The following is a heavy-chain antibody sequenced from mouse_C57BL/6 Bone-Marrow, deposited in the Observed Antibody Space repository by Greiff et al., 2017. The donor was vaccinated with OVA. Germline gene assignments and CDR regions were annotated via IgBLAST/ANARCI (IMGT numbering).Heavy chain of an antibody. CDR3: ARYPTGHYYAMDY. CDR2: IDPSDSEN. Sequence: QVQLQQPGAELVRPGSSVKLSCKASGYTFTSYWMHWVKQRPIQGLEWIGNIDPSDSENHYNQKFKDKATLTVDKSSRTAYMQLSSLTSEDSAVDYCARYPTGHYYAMDYWGQGTSVTVAS. CDR1: GYTFTSYW. J-gene: IGHJ4*01. V-gene: IGHV1-52*01. D-gene: IGHD4-1*02.